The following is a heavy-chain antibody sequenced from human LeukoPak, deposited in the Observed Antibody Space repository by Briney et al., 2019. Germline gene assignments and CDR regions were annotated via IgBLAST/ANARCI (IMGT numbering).Heavy chain of an antibody. CDR2: IGPSGNFI. CDR1: GFTFSSHG. V-gene: IGHV3-21*05. J-gene: IGHJ4*02. Sequence: PGGSLRLSCAASGFTFSSHGMSWVRQPPGKGLESISYIGPSGNFINYADSVKGRFTISRDNAKKSLYLQINSLRAEDTAVYYCSRDPRVLDYWGQGTLVTVSS. CDR3: SRDPRVLDY.